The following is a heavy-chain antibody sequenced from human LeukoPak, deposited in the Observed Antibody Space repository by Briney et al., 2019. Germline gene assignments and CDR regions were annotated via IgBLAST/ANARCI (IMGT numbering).Heavy chain of an antibody. J-gene: IGHJ4*02. CDR3: ARDLTPHTYGDY. Sequence: GGSLRLSCAASGFTFNSYTMYWVRQAPGKGLEYVSGISSNGGSTYYANSVKGRFTISRDNSKNTLYLQMGSLRAEDMAVYYCARDLTPHTYGDYWGQGTLVTVSS. CDR1: GFTFNSYT. D-gene: IGHD5-18*01. CDR2: ISSNGGST. V-gene: IGHV3-64*01.